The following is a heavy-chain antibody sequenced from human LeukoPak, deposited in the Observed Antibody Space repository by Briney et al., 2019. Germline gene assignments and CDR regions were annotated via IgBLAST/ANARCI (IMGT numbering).Heavy chain of an antibody. CDR1: GGSISSSSYY. CDR2: IYYSGST. CDR3: ARGDGSGSYYMYYYYGMDV. J-gene: IGHJ6*02. D-gene: IGHD3-10*01. Sequence: SETLSLTCTVSGGSISSSSYYWGWIRQPPGKGLEWIGSIYYSGSTNYNPSLKSRVTISVDTSKNQFSLKLSSVTAADTAVYYCARGDGSGSYYMYYYYGMDVWGQGTTVTVSS. V-gene: IGHV4-39*07.